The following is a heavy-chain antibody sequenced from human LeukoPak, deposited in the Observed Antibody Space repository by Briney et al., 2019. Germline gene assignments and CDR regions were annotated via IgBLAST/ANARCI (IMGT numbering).Heavy chain of an antibody. Sequence: SETLSLTCTVSGVSISSYYWNWIRQAPGKGLEWIGNIYYSGSTNYNPSLKSRVTISVDTSKNQFSVKLSSVTAADTAVYYCARGYCRGTSCNRYTFDMWGQGTMVTVSS. J-gene: IGHJ3*02. V-gene: IGHV4-59*01. D-gene: IGHD2-2*01. CDR3: ARGYCRGTSCNRYTFDM. CDR2: IYYSGST. CDR1: GVSISSYY.